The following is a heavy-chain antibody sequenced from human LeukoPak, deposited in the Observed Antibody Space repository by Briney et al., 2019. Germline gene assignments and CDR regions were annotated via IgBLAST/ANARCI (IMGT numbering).Heavy chain of an antibody. J-gene: IGHJ4*02. Sequence: GGSLRLSCAASGFTFSSYSMNWVRQAPGKGLEWVSSISSSSSYIYYADSVKGRFTISRDNAKNSLYLQMNSLRAEDTALYYCAKDMTDSSGLDYWGQGALVTVSS. CDR2: ISSSSSYI. CDR1: GFTFSSYS. D-gene: IGHD6-19*01. V-gene: IGHV3-21*04. CDR3: AKDMTDSSGLDY.